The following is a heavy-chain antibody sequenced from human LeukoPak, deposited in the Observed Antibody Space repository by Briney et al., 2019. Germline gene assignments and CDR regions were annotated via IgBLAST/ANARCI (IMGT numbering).Heavy chain of an antibody. Sequence: SETLSLTCAVYGGSFSGYYWSWIRQPPGKGLEWIGEINHSGSTNYNPSLKSRVTISVDTSKNQFSLKLSSVTAADMAVYYCARGEDIVVVPAASRTKHFDYWGQGTLVTVSS. V-gene: IGHV4-34*01. CDR1: GGSFSGYY. CDR3: ARGEDIVVVPAASRTKHFDY. D-gene: IGHD2-2*01. CDR2: INHSGST. J-gene: IGHJ4*02.